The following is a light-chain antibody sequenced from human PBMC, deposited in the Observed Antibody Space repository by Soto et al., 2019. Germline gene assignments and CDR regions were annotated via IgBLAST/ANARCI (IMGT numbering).Light chain of an antibody. V-gene: IGKV3-15*01. Sequence: EIVMTQSPATLSVSPGERATLSCRASQNIDKKLVWYQQKPGQVPRLLIYDASTRATGIPARFSGSGSWTEYTLTIRSLQSEDFAVNYCQQFNYWSTFGQGTKVEI. J-gene: IGKJ1*01. CDR2: DAS. CDR3: QQFNYWST. CDR1: QNIDKK.